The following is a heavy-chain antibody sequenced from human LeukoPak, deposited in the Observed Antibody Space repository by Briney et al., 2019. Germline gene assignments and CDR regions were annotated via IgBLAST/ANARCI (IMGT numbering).Heavy chain of an antibody. D-gene: IGHD1-1*01. Sequence: SETLSLTCTVSGFSISSSSYYWGRLRQPPGKVLEWIGSIYYSGSTYYTPSVKSRVTISVDTSKNQFSLKLSSVTAADTAVYYCARLAVERSIDYWGQGTLVTVSS. J-gene: IGHJ4*02. V-gene: IGHV4-39*01. CDR3: ARLAVERSIDY. CDR2: IYYSGST. CDR1: GFSISSSSYY.